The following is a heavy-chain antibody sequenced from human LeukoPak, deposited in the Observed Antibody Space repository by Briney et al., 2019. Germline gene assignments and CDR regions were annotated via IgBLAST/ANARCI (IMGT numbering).Heavy chain of an antibody. CDR2: ISYDGSHK. CDR3: ARVVVITHDAFDI. V-gene: IGHV3-30-3*01. J-gene: IGHJ3*02. D-gene: IGHD3-22*01. CDR1: GFTFRSAA. Sequence: GGSLRLSCAASGFTFRSAALHWVRQAPGKGLEWVAFISYDGSHKKYADFVKGRLTISRDNSKNTLYLQMNSLGAEDASVYYCARVVVITHDAFDIWGQGTMVTVSS.